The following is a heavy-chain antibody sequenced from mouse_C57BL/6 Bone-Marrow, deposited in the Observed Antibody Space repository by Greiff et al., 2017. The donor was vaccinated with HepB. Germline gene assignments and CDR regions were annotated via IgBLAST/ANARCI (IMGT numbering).Heavy chain of an antibody. CDR3: TTERGPWFAY. D-gene: IGHD3-3*01. V-gene: IGHV14-4*01. J-gene: IGHJ3*01. Sequence: EVKLQESGAELVRPGASVKLSCTASGFNIKDDYMHWVKQRPEQGLEWIGWIDPENGDTEYASKFQGKATITADTSSNTAYLQLSSLTSEDTAVYYCTTERGPWFAYWGQGTLVTVSA. CDR2: IDPENGDT. CDR1: GFNIKDDY.